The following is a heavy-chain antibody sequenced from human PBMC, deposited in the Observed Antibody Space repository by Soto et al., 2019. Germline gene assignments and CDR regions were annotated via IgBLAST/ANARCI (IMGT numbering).Heavy chain of an antibody. CDR3: ASPQPSSSDWYEY. D-gene: IGHD6-19*01. CDR1: GFTFSDHF. V-gene: IGHV3-72*01. Sequence: EVQLVESGGGLVQPGGSLRLSCAASGFTFSDHFMEWVRQAPGKGLEWVGRARHKTAHYITEYAASVQGRFTISRDESKNPLFLQMSSLQTGDTAVYYCASPQPSSSDWYEYWGQGTLVTVSS. CDR2: ARHKTAHYIT. J-gene: IGHJ4*02.